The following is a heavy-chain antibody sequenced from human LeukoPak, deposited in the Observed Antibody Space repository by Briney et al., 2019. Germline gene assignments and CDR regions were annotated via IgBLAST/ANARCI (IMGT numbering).Heavy chain of an antibody. V-gene: IGHV3-48*03. CDR2: ISSSGSTI. CDR1: GFTFSSYE. CDR3: ARDGLEYCSGGSCYYDY. D-gene: IGHD2-15*01. Sequence: GGSLRLSCAASGFTFSSYEMNWVRQAPGKGLEWVSYISSSGSTIYYADSVKGRFTISRDNAKNSLYLQMNSLRAEETAVYYCARDGLEYCSGGSCYYDYWGQGTLVTVSS. J-gene: IGHJ4*02.